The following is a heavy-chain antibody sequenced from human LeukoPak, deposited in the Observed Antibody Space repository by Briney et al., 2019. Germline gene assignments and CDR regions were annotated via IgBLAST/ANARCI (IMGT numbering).Heavy chain of an antibody. Sequence: SETLSLTCTVSGGSISSRNYYWGWIRQPPGKGLECIGNIYYSGSTDYNPSLKSRVTISVDTSKNQFSLKLSSVTAADTAVYYCARDSNYYDSSGYQDWGQGTLVTVSS. D-gene: IGHD3-22*01. CDR3: ARDSNYYDSSGYQD. J-gene: IGHJ4*02. CDR1: GGSISSRNYY. V-gene: IGHV4-39*07. CDR2: IYYSGST.